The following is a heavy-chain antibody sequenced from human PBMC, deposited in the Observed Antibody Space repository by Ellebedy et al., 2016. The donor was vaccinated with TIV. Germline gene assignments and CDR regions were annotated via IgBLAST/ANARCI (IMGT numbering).Heavy chain of an antibody. CDR1: GYSFPSYG. D-gene: IGHD5-12*01. Sequence: AASVKVSCKASGYSFPSYGISWVRQAPGQGLEWMGWINAYNGDTNYEEKFQGRGSMTTDTSTSTAFMELRNLRSDDTAVYYCARDLGSGYERFDYWGQGTLVTVSS. J-gene: IGHJ4*02. V-gene: IGHV1-18*01. CDR3: ARDLGSGYERFDY. CDR2: INAYNGDT.